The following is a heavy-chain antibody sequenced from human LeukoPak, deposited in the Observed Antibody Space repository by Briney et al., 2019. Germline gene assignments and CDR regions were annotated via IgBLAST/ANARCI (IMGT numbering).Heavy chain of an antibody. CDR1: GFTFSSYA. J-gene: IGHJ4*02. CDR2: ISGSGGST. Sequence: GGSLRLSCAASGFTFSSYAMSWVRQAPGKGLEWVSAISGSGGSTYYADSVKGRFTISRDNSKNTLYLQMNSLRAEDTAVYYCAKDLGYSGVEPPDYWGQGTLVTVSS. CDR3: AKDLGYSGVEPPDY. V-gene: IGHV3-23*01. D-gene: IGHD1-26*01.